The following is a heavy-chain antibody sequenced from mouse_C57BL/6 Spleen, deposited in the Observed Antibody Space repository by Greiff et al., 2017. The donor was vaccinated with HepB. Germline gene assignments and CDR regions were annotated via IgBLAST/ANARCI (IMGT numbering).Heavy chain of an antibody. Sequence: VQLQQSGPELVKPGASVKISCKASGYTFTDYYMNWVKQSHGKSLEWIGDINPNNGGTSYNQKFKGKATLTVDKSSSTAYMELRSLTSEDSAVYYCARRGHITTVVPYYFDYWGQGTTLTVSS. D-gene: IGHD1-1*01. CDR2: INPNNGGT. CDR1: GYTFTDYY. J-gene: IGHJ2*01. CDR3: ARRGHITTVVPYYFDY. V-gene: IGHV1-26*01.